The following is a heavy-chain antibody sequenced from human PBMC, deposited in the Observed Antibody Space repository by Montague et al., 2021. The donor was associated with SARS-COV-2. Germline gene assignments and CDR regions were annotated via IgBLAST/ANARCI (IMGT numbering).Heavy chain of an antibody. CDR3: ARGVPYYDFCSGYDYGMDF. D-gene: IGHD3-3*01. CDR1: GGSISSYY. Sequence: SETLSLTCTVSGGSISSYYWSWIRQPPGKGLEWIGYIYYSGSTNYNPSLKSRVTISVDTSKNQFSLKLSSVTAADTAVYYCARGVPYYDFCSGYDYGMDFWGQGTMVTVSS. J-gene: IGHJ6*02. CDR2: IYYSGST. V-gene: IGHV4-59*01.